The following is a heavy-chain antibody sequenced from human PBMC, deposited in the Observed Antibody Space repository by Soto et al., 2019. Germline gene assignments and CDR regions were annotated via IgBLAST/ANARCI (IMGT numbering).Heavy chain of an antibody. CDR3: ACTGYSYGSNWFDP. J-gene: IGHJ5*02. Sequence: TSETLSFTCTVSGGSISSSSYYWGWIRQPPGKGLEWIGSIYYSGSTYYNPSLKSRVTISVDTSKNQFSLKLSSVTAADTAVYYCACTGYSYGSNWFDPWGQGTLVTVSS. CDR2: IYYSGST. V-gene: IGHV4-39*01. D-gene: IGHD5-18*01. CDR1: GGSISSSSYY.